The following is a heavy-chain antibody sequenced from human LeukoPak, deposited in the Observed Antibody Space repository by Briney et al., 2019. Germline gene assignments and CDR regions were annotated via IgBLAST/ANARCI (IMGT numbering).Heavy chain of an antibody. Sequence: ASVKVSCKASGYTFTGYYMHWVRQAPGQGLEWMGWINPNSGGTNYAQKFQGRVTMTRDTSISTAYMELSRLRSDDTAVYYCARDPSIAAAGTGWFDPWGQGTLVTVSS. CDR2: INPNSGGT. CDR3: ARDPSIAAAGTGWFDP. J-gene: IGHJ5*02. D-gene: IGHD6-13*01. CDR1: GYTFTGYY. V-gene: IGHV1-2*02.